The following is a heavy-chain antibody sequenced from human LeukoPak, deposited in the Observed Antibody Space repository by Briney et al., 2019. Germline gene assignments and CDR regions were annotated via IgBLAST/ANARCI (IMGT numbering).Heavy chain of an antibody. V-gene: IGHV1-18*01. D-gene: IGHD2-21*02. J-gene: IGHJ4*02. CDR3: ARSASLGVVTAIVDY. CDR1: GYTFTNYG. Sequence: ASVTVSFKASGYTFTNYGISWVRQAPGQGLGWMGWISAYNGNTNYAQKLQGRVTMTTDTSTSTAYMELRSLRSDDTAVYYCARSASLGVVTAIVDYWGQGTLVTVAS. CDR2: ISAYNGNT.